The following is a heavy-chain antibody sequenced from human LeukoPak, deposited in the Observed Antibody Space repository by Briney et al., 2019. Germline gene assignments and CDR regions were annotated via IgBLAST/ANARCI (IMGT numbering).Heavy chain of an antibody. CDR3: ARAHWNGGAFDI. CDR2: IGTAGDT. Sequence: GGSLRLSCAASGFTFSSYDMHWVRHATGKGLEWVSAIGTAGDTYYPGSVKGRFTISRENAKNSLYLQMNSLRAGDTAVYYCARAHWNGGAFDIWGQGTMVTVSS. V-gene: IGHV3-13*01. CDR1: GFTFSSYD. J-gene: IGHJ3*02. D-gene: IGHD1-1*01.